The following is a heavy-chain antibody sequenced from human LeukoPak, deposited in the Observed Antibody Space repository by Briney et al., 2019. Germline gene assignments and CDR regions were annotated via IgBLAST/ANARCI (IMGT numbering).Heavy chain of an antibody. Sequence: GSLRLSCAASGFTFSSYGMHWVRQAPGKGLEWVAFIRYDGSNKYYADSVKGRFTISRDNAKTSLYLQMNSLRAEDTAVYYCAKGATYYYDSSGPAGDYWGQGTLVTVSS. CDR1: GFTFSSYG. J-gene: IGHJ4*02. CDR2: IRYDGSNK. D-gene: IGHD3-22*01. CDR3: AKGATYYYDSSGPAGDY. V-gene: IGHV3-30*02.